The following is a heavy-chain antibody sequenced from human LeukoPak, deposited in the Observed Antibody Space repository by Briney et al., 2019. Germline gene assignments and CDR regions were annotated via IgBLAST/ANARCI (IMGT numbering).Heavy chain of an antibody. V-gene: IGHV1-18*01. CDR3: ARGLTIFGVARYYYYGMDV. D-gene: IGHD3-3*01. Sequence: ASVKVSCKASGYTFTSYGISWVRQAPGQGLEWMGWISAYNGNTNYAQKLLGRVTMTTDTSTSTAYMELRSLRSDDTAVYYCARGLTIFGVARYYYYGMDVWGQGTTVTVSS. CDR1: GYTFTSYG. J-gene: IGHJ6*02. CDR2: ISAYNGNT.